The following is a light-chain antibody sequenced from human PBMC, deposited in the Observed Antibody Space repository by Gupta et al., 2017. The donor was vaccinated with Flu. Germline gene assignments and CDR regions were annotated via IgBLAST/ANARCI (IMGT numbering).Light chain of an antibody. J-gene: IGLJ1*01. Sequence: SYVLTQSPSVSVAPGQTARITCGGDNIGRKSVHWYQQKPGQAPVVVVYDDSDRPSGTPERLSGANSGNTATLTISRVEAGDEADYYCRVWDSNSGHYVFGTGTKVTVL. V-gene: IGLV3-21*02. CDR1: NIGRKS. CDR3: RVWDSNSGHYV. CDR2: DDS.